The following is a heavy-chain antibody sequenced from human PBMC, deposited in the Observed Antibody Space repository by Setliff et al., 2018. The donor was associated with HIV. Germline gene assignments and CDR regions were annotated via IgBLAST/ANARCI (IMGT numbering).Heavy chain of an antibody. J-gene: IGHJ4*02. CDR2: MNPNSGNT. CDR1: GYTFTSYN. V-gene: IGHV1-8*01. Sequence: RASVKVSCKASGYTFTSYNINWVRTATGQGLGWMGWMNPNSGNTGYAQKFQGRVTMTRNTSISTAYMELSSLRSEDTAVYYCARAIADGYYFGYWGQGTLVTVSS. D-gene: IGHD6-13*01. CDR3: ARAIADGYYFGY.